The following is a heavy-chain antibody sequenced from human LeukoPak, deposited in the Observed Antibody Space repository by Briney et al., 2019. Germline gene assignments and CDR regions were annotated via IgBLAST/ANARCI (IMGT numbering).Heavy chain of an antibody. V-gene: IGHV3-33*08. CDR3: ARVVEAWQAPGYYYGMDV. Sequence: GGSLRLSCAASGFTFSSYSMNWVRQAPGKGLEWVAVIWYDGSNKYYADSVKGRFTISRDNSKNTLYLQMNSLRAEDTAVYYCARVVEAWQAPGYYYGMDVWGQGTTVTVSS. J-gene: IGHJ6*01. CDR2: IWYDGSNK. CDR1: GFTFSSYS. D-gene: IGHD5-12*01.